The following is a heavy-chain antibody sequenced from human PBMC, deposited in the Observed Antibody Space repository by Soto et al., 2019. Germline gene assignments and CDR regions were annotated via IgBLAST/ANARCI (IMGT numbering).Heavy chain of an antibody. J-gene: IGHJ6*02. V-gene: IGHV1-69*13. CDR3: ARDPGIYCSSTSCYTAYYGMDV. CDR2: IIPIFGTA. Sequence: ASVKVSCKASGGTFSSYAISWVRQAPGQGLEWMGGIIPIFGTANYAQKFQGRVTITADESTSTAYMELSSLRSEDTAVYYCARDPGIYCSSTSCYTAYYGMDVWGQGTTVTVS. CDR1: GGTFSSYA. D-gene: IGHD2-2*02.